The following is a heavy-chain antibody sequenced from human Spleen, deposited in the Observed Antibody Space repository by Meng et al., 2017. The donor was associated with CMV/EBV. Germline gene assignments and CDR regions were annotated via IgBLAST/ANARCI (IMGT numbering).Heavy chain of an antibody. D-gene: IGHD3-22*01. V-gene: IGHV3-23*01. CDR1: GFTFSSYA. CDR2: ISGSGGST. CDR3: ANPPITMIVG. J-gene: IGHJ4*02. Sequence: GESLKISCAASGFTFSSYAMSWVRQAPGKGLEWVSAISGSGGSTYYADSVKGRFTISRDNSKNTLYLQMNSLRAEDTAVYYCANPPITMIVGWGQGTLVTVSS.